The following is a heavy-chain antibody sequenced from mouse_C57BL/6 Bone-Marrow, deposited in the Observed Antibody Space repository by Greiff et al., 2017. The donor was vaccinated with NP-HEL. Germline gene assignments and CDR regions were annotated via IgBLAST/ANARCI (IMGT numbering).Heavy chain of an antibody. J-gene: IGHJ4*01. CDR1: GFSLTSYG. CDR3: AKPSAGWAMDY. CDR2: IWGDGST. Sequence: VKLVESGPGLVAPSQSLSITCTVSGFSLTSYGVSWVRQPPGKGLEWLGVIWGDGSTNYHSALISRLSISKDNSKSQVFLKLNSLQTADKATYYCAKPSAGWAMDYWGQGTSVTVSS. D-gene: IGHD3-3*01. V-gene: IGHV2-3*01.